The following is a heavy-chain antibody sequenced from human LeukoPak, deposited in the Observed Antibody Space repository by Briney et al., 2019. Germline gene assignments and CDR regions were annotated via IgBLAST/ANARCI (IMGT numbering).Heavy chain of an antibody. Sequence: SETLSLTCTVSGGSISRYYWSWIRQPAGKGLEWIGCIYSSGSTNYNPSLKSRVTMSVDTSKTQFSLKLNSVTAADTAVYYCAKDNRGCDSLYGGAFDIWGQGTLVTVSS. J-gene: IGHJ3*02. D-gene: IGHD3-10*02. CDR3: AKDNRGCDSLYGGAFDI. V-gene: IGHV4-4*07. CDR2: IYSSGST. CDR1: GGSISRYY.